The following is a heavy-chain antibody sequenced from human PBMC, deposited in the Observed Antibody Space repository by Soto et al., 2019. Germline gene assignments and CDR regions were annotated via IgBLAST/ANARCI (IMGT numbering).Heavy chain of an antibody. CDR2: INPIFGTP. Sequence: SVKVSCKASGGTFSSYAISWVRQAPGQGLEWMGGINPIFGTPHYAQKYQGRVTITADTFTNTAYMELTRLTSDDTAVYFCAREGRHFGYRGQRTLVPVSS. V-gene: IGHV1-69*06. CDR1: GGTFSSYA. J-gene: IGHJ4*02. CDR3: AREGRHFGY.